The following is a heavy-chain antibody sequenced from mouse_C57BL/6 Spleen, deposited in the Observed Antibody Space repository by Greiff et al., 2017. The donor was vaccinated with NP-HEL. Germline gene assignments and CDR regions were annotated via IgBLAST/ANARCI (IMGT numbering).Heavy chain of an antibody. CDR1: GYTFTSYW. Sequence: QVQLQQPGAELVKPGASVKLSCKASGYTFTSYWMQWVEQRPGQGLEWIGEIDPSDSYTNYNQKFKGKATLTVDTSSSTAYMQLSSLTSEDSAVYYCARHYGSSYGYFDVWGTGTTVTVSS. D-gene: IGHD1-1*01. V-gene: IGHV1-50*01. CDR2: IDPSDSYT. J-gene: IGHJ1*03. CDR3: ARHYGSSYGYFDV.